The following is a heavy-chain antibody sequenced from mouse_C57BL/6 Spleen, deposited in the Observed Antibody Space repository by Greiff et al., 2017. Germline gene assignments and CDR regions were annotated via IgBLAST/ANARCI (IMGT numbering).Heavy chain of an antibody. Sequence: EVKLQASEGGLVQPGSSMKLSCTASGFTFRDYYMAWVRQVPEKGLEWVANINYDGSSTYYLDSLKSRFIISRDNAKNILYLQMSSLKAEDTATYYCAREGGNGYYENWGQGTLVTVSA. D-gene: IGHD2-3*01. CDR1: GFTFRDYY. CDR2: INYDGSST. J-gene: IGHJ3*01. V-gene: IGHV5-16*01. CDR3: AREGGNGYYEN.